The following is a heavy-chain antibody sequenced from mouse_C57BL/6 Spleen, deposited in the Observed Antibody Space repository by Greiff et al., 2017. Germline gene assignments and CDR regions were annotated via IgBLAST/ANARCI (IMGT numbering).Heavy chain of an antibody. CDR1: GYTFTSYG. Sequence: QVQLQQSGAELARPGASVKLSCKASGYTFTSYGISWVKQRTGQGLEWIGEIYPRSGNTYYNEKFKGKATLTADKSSSTAYMELRSLTSEDSAVYFCARGGARYSNFYYAVDCWGQGTSVTVSS. CDR2: IYPRSGNT. V-gene: IGHV1-81*01. D-gene: IGHD2-5*01. J-gene: IGHJ4*01. CDR3: ARGGARYSNFYYAVDC.